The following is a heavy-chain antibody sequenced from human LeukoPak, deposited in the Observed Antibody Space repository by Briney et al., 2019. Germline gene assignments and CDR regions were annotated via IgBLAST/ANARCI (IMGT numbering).Heavy chain of an antibody. V-gene: IGHV4-59*11. CDR3: ARAGWFSTTWHFDY. D-gene: IGHD6-19*01. CDR2: IYDTGST. Sequence: SETLSLTCTLSGHSISLHYWSWVRHPPGKGLEWLGYIYDTGSTKSYASRKGRVTISVDKCTQQFSLNLSSVTDADTDVYYCARAGWFSTTWHFDYWGQGILVTVSS. CDR1: GHSISLHY. J-gene: IGHJ4*02.